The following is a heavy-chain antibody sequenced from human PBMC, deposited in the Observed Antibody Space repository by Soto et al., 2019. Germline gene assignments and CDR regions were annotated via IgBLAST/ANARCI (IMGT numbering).Heavy chain of an antibody. CDR3: AVTYYDILTGYYPSDY. CDR1: GYTFTSYG. Sequence: QVQLVQSGAEVKKPGASVKVSCKASGYTFTSYGISWVRQAPGQGLEWMGWISAYNGNTNYAQKLQGRVTMTTDTSTSTAYMKLRSLRSDDTAVYYCAVTYYDILTGYYPSDYWGQGTLVTVSS. V-gene: IGHV1-18*01. J-gene: IGHJ4*02. D-gene: IGHD3-9*01. CDR2: ISAYNGNT.